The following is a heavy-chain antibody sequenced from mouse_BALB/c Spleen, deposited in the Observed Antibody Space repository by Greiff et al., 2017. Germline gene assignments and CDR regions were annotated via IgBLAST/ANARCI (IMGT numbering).Heavy chain of an antibody. CDR2: ISSGGSYT. V-gene: IGHV5-6-4*01. Sequence: EVQGVESGGGLVKPGGSLKLSCAASGFTFSSYTMSWVRQTPEKRLEWVATISSGGSYTYYPASVKGRFTISRDNAKNTLYLQMSSLKSEDTAMYYCARQGTTVEAMDYWGQGTSVTVSS. J-gene: IGHJ4*01. CDR1: GFTFSSYT. D-gene: IGHD1-1*01. CDR3: ARQGTTVEAMDY.